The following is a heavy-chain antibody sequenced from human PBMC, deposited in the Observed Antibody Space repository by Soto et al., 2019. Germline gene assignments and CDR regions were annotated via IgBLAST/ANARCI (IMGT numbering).Heavy chain of an antibody. V-gene: IGHV3-9*01. J-gene: IGHJ4*02. CDR2: ISWNSGNI. Sequence: PGGSLRLSCAASGFTFHNYAMHWVRQAPGKGLEWVAGISWNSGNIDFGDSVKGRFTISRDNAKNTLYLQMNSLRAEDTAVYYCATQLWFDYWGQGTLVTVSS. CDR1: GFTFHNYA. D-gene: IGHD5-18*01. CDR3: ATQLWFDY.